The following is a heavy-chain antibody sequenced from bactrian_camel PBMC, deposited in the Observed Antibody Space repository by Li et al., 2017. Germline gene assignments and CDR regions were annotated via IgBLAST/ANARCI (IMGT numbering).Heavy chain of an antibody. D-gene: IGHD1*01. J-gene: IGHJ6*01. Sequence: EVQLVESGGGLVQPGGSLRLSCAASGFTFSRYEMSWVRQAPGKGLEWVSGMNIRGATYYVDSVKGRFTISRDNAKNTVDLQMDSLKPEDTAVYYCVRIFQNGGEQSDFGYWGQGTQVTVS. CDR2: MNIRGAT. CDR3: VRIFQNGGEQSDFGY. CDR1: GFTFSRYE. V-gene: IGHV3S40*01.